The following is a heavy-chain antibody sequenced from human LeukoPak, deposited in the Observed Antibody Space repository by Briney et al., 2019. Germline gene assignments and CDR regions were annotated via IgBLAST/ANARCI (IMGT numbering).Heavy chain of an antibody. CDR2: IYTSGST. J-gene: IGHJ4*02. V-gene: IGHV4-61*02. CDR3: ASHPRYYYDSSGYGDY. CDR1: GGSISSGDYY. D-gene: IGHD3-22*01. Sequence: SQALSLTCTVSGGSISSGDYYWSWIRQPAGKGLEWIGRIYTSGSTNYNPSLKSRVTISVDTSKNQFSLKLSSVTAADTAVYYCASHPRYYYDSSGYGDYWGQGTLVTVSS.